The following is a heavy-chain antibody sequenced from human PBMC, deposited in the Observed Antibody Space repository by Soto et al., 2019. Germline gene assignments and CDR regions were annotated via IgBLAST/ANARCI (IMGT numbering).Heavy chain of an antibody. CDR2: IYYSGST. Sequence: QVQLQEAGPGLVKPSQTLSLPCTVSGGSISSGGYYWSWIRQPPGKGLEWIGYIYYSGSTYYTPSLKSRVTISVDTSKNQSSLKLSSVTAANTAVYYCASSNARLRMNACDIWGQGTMVTVSS. D-gene: IGHD4-17*01. CDR1: GGSISSGGYY. J-gene: IGHJ3*02. V-gene: IGHV4-31*03. CDR3: ASSNARLRMNACDI.